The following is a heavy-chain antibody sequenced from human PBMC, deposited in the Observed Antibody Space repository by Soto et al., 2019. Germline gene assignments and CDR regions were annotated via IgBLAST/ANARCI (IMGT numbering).Heavy chain of an antibody. J-gene: IGHJ4*02. V-gene: IGHV3-74*01. CDR3: VRGPLDIAVVPGAMIY. CDR1: GFSISSYW. Sequence: EVQLVESGGGLVQPGGSLRVSCAASGFSISSYWMHWVRQAPGKGLVWVSRINNDGSDTNYADSVRGRFTISRDNAMNTLYLHLDSLRAEDTAFYYCVRGPLDIAVVPGAMIYWGQGTLVTVAS. D-gene: IGHD2-2*03. CDR2: INNDGSDT.